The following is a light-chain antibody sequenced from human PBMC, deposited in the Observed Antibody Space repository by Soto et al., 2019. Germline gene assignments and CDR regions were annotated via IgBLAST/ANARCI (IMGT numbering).Light chain of an antibody. V-gene: IGLV1-47*01. CDR1: SSNIGSND. J-gene: IGLJ2*01. CDR3: ASSDYSLSGVL. CDR2: RSN. Sequence: QSVLTQPPSASGTPGQRVTISCSGSSSNIGSNDAFWYQQLPGTAPKLLIYRSNQRPSGVPDRFSGSKSGTSASLAISGLRSEDEADYHCASSDYSLSGVLFGGGTKLTVL.